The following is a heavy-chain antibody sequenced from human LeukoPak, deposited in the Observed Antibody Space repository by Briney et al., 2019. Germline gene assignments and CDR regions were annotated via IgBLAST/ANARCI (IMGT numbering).Heavy chain of an antibody. CDR2: ISSSSSYI. Sequence: LVSSISSSSSYIYYADSVKGRFTISRDNAKNSLYLQMNSLRAEDTAVYYCARIDTMGRAFDIWGQGTMVTVSS. CDR3: ARIDTMGRAFDI. V-gene: IGHV3-21*01. J-gene: IGHJ3*02. D-gene: IGHD3-10*01.